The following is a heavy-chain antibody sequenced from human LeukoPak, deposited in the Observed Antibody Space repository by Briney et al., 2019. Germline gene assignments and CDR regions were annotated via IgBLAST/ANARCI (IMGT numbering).Heavy chain of an antibody. V-gene: IGHV3-23*01. CDR2: ISGSGDRT. D-gene: IGHD2-15*01. Sequence: GGSLRLSCVASGLNFSKYDMTWVRQAPGKGLEWVVGISGSGDRTYYADSVKGRFTISRDNSKNILYLQMNSLRVEDMAIYYCAKDGGGYCRGTSCWGQGTLVTVSS. CDR1: GLNFSKYD. CDR3: AKDGGGYCRGTSC. J-gene: IGHJ4*02.